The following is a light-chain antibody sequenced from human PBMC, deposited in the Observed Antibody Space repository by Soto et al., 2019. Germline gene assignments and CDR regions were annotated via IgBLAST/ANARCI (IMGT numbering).Light chain of an antibody. CDR3: QQYDSSPRT. J-gene: IGKJ1*01. Sequence: EIVLTQSPGTLSLSPGERATLSCRASQSVSSSYLAWYQQTPGQAPRLLIYRTSNRATGIPDRFSGSGSGTDFTLTISRLEPDDFEVYWCQQYDSSPRTFGQGTKVDIK. CDR1: QSVSSSY. V-gene: IGKV3-20*01. CDR2: RTS.